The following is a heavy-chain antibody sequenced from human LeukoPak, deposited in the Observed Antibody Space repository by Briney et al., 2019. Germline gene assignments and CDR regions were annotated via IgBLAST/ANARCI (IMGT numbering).Heavy chain of an antibody. CDR2: ISGSGGNT. J-gene: IGHJ4*02. V-gene: IGHV3-23*01. CDR1: GFTFSSYA. Sequence: GGSLRLSCAASGFTFSSYAMSWVRQAPGKGLDWVSAISGSGGNTYYADSVRGRFTISRDNSKNTLYLQMNSLRAEDTAVYYCAKDQYGGNPQYYFDYWGQGTLVTVSS. CDR3: AKDQYGGNPQYYFDY. D-gene: IGHD4-23*01.